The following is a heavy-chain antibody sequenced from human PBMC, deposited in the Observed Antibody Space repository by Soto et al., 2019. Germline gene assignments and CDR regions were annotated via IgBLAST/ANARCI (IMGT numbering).Heavy chain of an antibody. CDR1: GFTFSSYG. CDR3: AKDRGSYSLDY. J-gene: IGHJ4*02. D-gene: IGHD1-26*01. CDR2: ISYDGSNK. V-gene: IGHV3-30*18. Sequence: QVQLVESGGGVVQPGRSLRLSCAASGFTFSSYGMHWVRQAPGKGLEWVAVISYDGSNKYYADSVKGRFTISRDNSKNTLYLQMNSLRAEDTAVYYCAKDRGSYSLDYWGQGTLVTVSS.